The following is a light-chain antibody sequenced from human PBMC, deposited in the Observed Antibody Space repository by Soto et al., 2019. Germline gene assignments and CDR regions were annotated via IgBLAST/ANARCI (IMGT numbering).Light chain of an antibody. CDR2: DVT. J-gene: IGLJ2*01. CDR1: SRDVGGYNY. CDR3: CSYGGSSALNS. Sequence: QSALTQPRSVSGSPGQSVTISCTGTSRDVGGYNYVSWYQQHPGKAPKLLIYDVTKRPSGVPDRFSASKSDNTASLTISGLQAEDEAEYYCCSYGGSSALNSFGGGTKVTVL. V-gene: IGLV2-11*01.